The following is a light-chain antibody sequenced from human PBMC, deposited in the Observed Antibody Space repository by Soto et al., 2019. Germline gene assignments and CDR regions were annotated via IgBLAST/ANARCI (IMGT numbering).Light chain of an antibody. CDR2: DGS. V-gene: IGLV2-23*03. Sequence: QSVLTQPASMSGSPGQSITISCTGTSSDVGSYNLVSWYQQFPDKAPKLIIYDGSERPSGVSDRFSGSKSGNTASLTISGLRAEDEAEYHCSSYAPYSSFAYVFGTGTKVTLL. CDR3: SSYAPYSSFAYV. CDR1: SSDVGSYNL. J-gene: IGLJ1*01.